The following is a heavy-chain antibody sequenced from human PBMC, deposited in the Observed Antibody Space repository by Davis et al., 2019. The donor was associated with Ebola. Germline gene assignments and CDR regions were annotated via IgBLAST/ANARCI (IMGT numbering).Heavy chain of an antibody. V-gene: IGHV3-7*01. D-gene: IGHD3-3*01. Sequence: GSLSLSCAASGFTFSSYWMSWVRQVPGNGLEWVANIKQDGCEKYYVDSVKGRFNISRDNAKNSLYLQMNSLIAEDTAVYYGARVQITYYDFWSGYYKDGMDVWGQGTTVTVSS. J-gene: IGHJ6*02. CDR3: ARVQITYYDFWSGYYKDGMDV. CDR1: GFTFSSYW. CDR2: IKQDGCEK.